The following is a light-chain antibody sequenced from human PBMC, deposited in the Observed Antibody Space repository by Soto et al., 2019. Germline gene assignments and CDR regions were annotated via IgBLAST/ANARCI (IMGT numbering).Light chain of an antibody. V-gene: IGLV2-23*02. Sequence: QLVLTQPASVSGSPGQSITISCTGSSKDVGSYNLVSWYQQYSGKAPKLMIFEDSKRPSGVSSRFSGSKSGNSASLTISGLQAEDEAHYYCCSYAGSSTFGVLFGGGTKLTVL. CDR2: EDS. CDR1: SKDVGSYNL. J-gene: IGLJ2*01. CDR3: CSYAGSSTFGVL.